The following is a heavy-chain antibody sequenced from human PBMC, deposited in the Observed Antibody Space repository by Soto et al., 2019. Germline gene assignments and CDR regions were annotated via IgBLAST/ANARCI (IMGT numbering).Heavy chain of an antibody. CDR1: GFTFSSYS. V-gene: IGHV3-21*01. CDR2: ISSSSSYI. CDR3: ARGSYYYGSGLGLDV. D-gene: IGHD3-10*01. J-gene: IGHJ6*04. Sequence: EVQLVESGGGLVKPGGSLRLSCAASGFTFSSYSMNWVRQAPGKGLEWVSSISSSSSYIYYADSVKGRFTISRDNAKNSLYLQMNSLRAEDTAVYYCARGSYYYGSGLGLDVWGKGTTVTVSS.